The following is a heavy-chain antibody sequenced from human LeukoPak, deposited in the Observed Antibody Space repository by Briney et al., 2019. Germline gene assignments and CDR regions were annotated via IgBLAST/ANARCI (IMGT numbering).Heavy chain of an antibody. J-gene: IGHJ4*02. CDR1: GFTFSSYE. CDR3: ARDFGHWELNGGYYFDY. Sequence: PGRSLRLSCAASGFTFSSYEMNWVRQAPGKGLEWVSYISSSGTTIYYADSVKGRFTISRDNAKNSLYLQMNSLRAEDTAVYYCARDFGHWELNGGYYFDYWGQGTLVTVSS. V-gene: IGHV3-48*03. CDR2: ISSSGTTI. D-gene: IGHD1-26*01.